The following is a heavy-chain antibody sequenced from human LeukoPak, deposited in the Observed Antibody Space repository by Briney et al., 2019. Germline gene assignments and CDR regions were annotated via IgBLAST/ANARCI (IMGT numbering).Heavy chain of an antibody. V-gene: IGHV1-46*01. CDR1: GYTFTSYY. Sequence: ASVKVSCKASGYTFTSYYMHWVRQAPGQGLEWMGIINPSGGSTSYAQKCQGRVTMTRDMSTSTVYMELSSVRSEDTAGCYCARMEAYAGKSLYYYYYMDVWGKGTTVTVSS. D-gene: IGHD4-23*01. CDR2: INPSGGST. J-gene: IGHJ6*03. CDR3: ARMEAYAGKSLYYYYYMDV.